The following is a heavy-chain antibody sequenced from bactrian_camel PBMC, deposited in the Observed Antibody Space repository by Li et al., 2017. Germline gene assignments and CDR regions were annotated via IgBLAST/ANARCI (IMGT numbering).Heavy chain of an antibody. V-gene: IGHV3S40*01. Sequence: EVQLVESGGGSVQTGGSLTLSCALSGYTSKTYCMGWFRQAPGKERERVATIYRDNGYTSYADSVKGRFTISQDNAKNTVSLQMDSLRHEDTAMYYCAADHGTSRSSCTVVAATQYWGQGTQVTVS. CDR3: AADHGTSRSSCTVVAATQY. CDR1: GYTSKTYC. J-gene: IGHJ4*01. CDR2: IYRDNGYT. D-gene: IGHD6*01.